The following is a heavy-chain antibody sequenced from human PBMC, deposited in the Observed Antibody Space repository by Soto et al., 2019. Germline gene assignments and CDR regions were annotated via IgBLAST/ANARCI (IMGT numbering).Heavy chain of an antibody. CDR1: GYTFTSYD. V-gene: IGHV1-8*01. J-gene: IGHJ6*02. D-gene: IGHD6-13*01. Sequence: ASVKVSCKASGYTFTSYDINWVRQATGQGLEWMGMMNPSGGNTNYAQKFQGRVTMTRDTSTSTVYMALSSLRSEDTAVYYCSGLKGSEYSSSWNYYYGMDVWGQGTSVTVSS. CDR2: MNPSGGNT. CDR3: SGLKGSEYSSSWNYYYGMDV.